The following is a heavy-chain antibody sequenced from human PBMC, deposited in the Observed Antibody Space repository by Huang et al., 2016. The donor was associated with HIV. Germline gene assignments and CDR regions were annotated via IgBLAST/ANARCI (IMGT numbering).Heavy chain of an antibody. J-gene: IGHJ6*03. CDR2: ISLKGRT. Sequence: QLLLQESGPGLVKPSEALALTCAVSGGSIRSSDYHWGWIRQPPGKGLEWIGSISLKGRTHYSPSLKSRVTIAVDTSKNLFFLNLTSMTAADTAVYYCARHREGPVAYYSGWGSHLNYMDVWGRGRTVVVSS. D-gene: IGHD3-10*01. V-gene: IGHV4-39*01. CDR3: ARHREGPVAYYSGWGSHLNYMDV. CDR1: GGSIRSSDYH.